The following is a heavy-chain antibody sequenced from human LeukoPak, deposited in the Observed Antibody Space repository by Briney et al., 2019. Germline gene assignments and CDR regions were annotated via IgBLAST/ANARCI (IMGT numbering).Heavy chain of an antibody. CDR3: ARGIEDPYYFDY. D-gene: IGHD2-15*01. CDR1: GFTFSSYG. Sequence: GGSLRLSCAASGFTFSSYGMHWVRQAPGKGLEWVAVIWYDGSNKYYADSVKGRFTISRDNSMNTLYLQMNSLRAEDTAVYYCARGIEDPYYFDYWGQGTLVTVSS. J-gene: IGHJ4*02. V-gene: IGHV3-33*01. CDR2: IWYDGSNK.